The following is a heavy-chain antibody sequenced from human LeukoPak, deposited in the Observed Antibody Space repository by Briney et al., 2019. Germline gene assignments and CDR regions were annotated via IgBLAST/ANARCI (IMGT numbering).Heavy chain of an antibody. CDR2: IIPIFGTA. D-gene: IGHD2-8*01. Sequence: SVKVSCKDSGGTFSSYAISWVRQAPGQGLEWMGGIIPIFGTANYAQKFQGRVTITTDESTSTAYMELSSLRSEDTAVYYCARGVLMVYAPYYFDYWGQGTLVTVSS. V-gene: IGHV1-69*05. CDR1: GGTFSSYA. J-gene: IGHJ4*02. CDR3: ARGVLMVYAPYYFDY.